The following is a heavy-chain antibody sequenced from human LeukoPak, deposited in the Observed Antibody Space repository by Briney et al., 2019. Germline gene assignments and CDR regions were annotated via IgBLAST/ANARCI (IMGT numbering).Heavy chain of an antibody. CDR1: GGSISSYY. J-gene: IGHJ4*02. V-gene: IGHV4-59*01. Sequence: PSETLSLTCTVSGGSISSYYWSWVRQPPGKGLEWIGYIYYSGSTNYNPSLKSRVTISVDTSKNQFSLKLSSVTAADTAVYYCAREIMSSSWYLRRVFDYWGQGTLVTVSS. CDR2: IYYSGST. D-gene: IGHD6-13*01. CDR3: AREIMSSSWYLRRVFDY.